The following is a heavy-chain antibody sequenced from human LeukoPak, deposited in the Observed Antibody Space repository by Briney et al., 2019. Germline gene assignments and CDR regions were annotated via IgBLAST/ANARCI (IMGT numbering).Heavy chain of an antibody. J-gene: IGHJ4*02. V-gene: IGHV3-30*18. Sequence: PGGSLRLSCAASGFTFSSYGMHWVRQAPGKGLEWVAVISYDGSNKYYADSVKGRFTISRDNSKNTLYLQMNSLRAEDTAVYYCAKEDQEDCGGDCLPSDYWGQGTLVTVSS. D-gene: IGHD2-21*01. CDR1: GFTFSSYG. CDR3: AKEDQEDCGGDCLPSDY. CDR2: ISYDGSNK.